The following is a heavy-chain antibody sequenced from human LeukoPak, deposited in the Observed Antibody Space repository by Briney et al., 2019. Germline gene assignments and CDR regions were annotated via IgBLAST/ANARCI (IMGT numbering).Heavy chain of an antibody. V-gene: IGHV4-39*07. CDR2: IYYTGST. Sequence: PSETLSLTCTVSGGSIISSSYYWGWIRQPPGKGLEWIGSIYYTGSTYYNPSLRSRVTMSVDTSRNQFSLKLSSVTAADTAVYYCATYDFWSGLGMDVWGKGTTVTVSS. D-gene: IGHD3-3*01. J-gene: IGHJ6*03. CDR3: ATYDFWSGLGMDV. CDR1: GGSIISSSYY.